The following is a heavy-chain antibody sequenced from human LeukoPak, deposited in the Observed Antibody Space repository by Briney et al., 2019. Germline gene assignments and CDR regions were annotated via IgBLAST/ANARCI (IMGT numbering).Heavy chain of an antibody. V-gene: IGHV1-46*01. Sequence: GASVTVSCKASGYTFTSYYMHWVRQAPGQGLEWMGIINPSGGSTSYAQKFQGRVTMTRDTSTSTVCMELSSLRSEDTAVYYCASVVAARGWFDPWGQGTLVTVSS. CDR3: ASVVAARGWFDP. CDR2: INPSGGST. D-gene: IGHD2-15*01. CDR1: GYTFTSYY. J-gene: IGHJ5*02.